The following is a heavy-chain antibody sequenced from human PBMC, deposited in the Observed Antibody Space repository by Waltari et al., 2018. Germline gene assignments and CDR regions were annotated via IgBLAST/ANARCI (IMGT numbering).Heavy chain of an antibody. CDR1: GYSFTSSW. D-gene: IGHD3-22*01. V-gene: IGHV5-51*01. CDR2: IYPGDSDT. J-gene: IGHJ4*02. CDR3: ARQGISGYYDSSGIFDY. Sequence: EVQLVQSGAEVKKPGESLKISCQGSGYSFTSSWIGWVRRMPVKGLEWMGIIYPGDSDTRYSPSFQGQVTISADKSISTAYLQWSSLKASDTAMYYCARQGISGYYDSSGIFDYWGQGTLVTVSS.